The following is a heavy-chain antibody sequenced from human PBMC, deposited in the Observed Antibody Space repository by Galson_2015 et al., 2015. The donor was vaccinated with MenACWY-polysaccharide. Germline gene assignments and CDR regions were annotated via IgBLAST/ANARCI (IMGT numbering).Heavy chain of an antibody. V-gene: IGHV6-1*01. CDR1: GDSVSSNSAA. D-gene: IGHD6-13*01. Sequence: CAISGDSVSSNSAAWNWIRQSPSRGLEWLGRTYYRSKWYHDYPVSVKSRITINPDTSKNQFSLQLNSVTPDDTALYYCARTCPPYSRTWYECFDYWDQGTLDTVSS. J-gene: IGHJ4*02. CDR3: ARTCPPYSRTWYECFDY. CDR2: TYYRSKWYH.